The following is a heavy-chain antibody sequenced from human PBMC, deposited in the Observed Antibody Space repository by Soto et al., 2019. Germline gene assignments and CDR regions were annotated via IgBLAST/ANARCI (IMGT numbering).Heavy chain of an antibody. D-gene: IGHD1-1*01. Sequence: QVHLVQSGAEVKSPGSAVKVSCKVSGAGDTFSNYGLNWMRQAPGQGLEWMGGTIPALGTANYAQKFQGRVTIPADTSTPTAYMELSSLISDDPAVYYCWRHDKTALPPLDSWGQGPLVSVSS. CDR2: TIPALGTA. CDR3: WRHDKTALPPLDS. V-gene: IGHV1-69*06. J-gene: IGHJ4*02. CDR1: GAGDTFSNYG.